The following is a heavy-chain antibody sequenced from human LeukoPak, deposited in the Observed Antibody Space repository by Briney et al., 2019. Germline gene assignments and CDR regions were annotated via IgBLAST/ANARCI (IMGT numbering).Heavy chain of an antibody. V-gene: IGHV1-69*04. CDR2: IIPILGIA. Sequence: SVKVSCKASGGTFSSYAISWVRQAPGQGLEWMGRIIPILGIANYAQKFQGRVTITADKSTSTAYMELSSLRSEDTAVYYCAREKTGEGDDAFDIWGQGTMVTVSS. J-gene: IGHJ3*02. D-gene: IGHD7-27*01. CDR3: AREKTGEGDDAFDI. CDR1: GGTFSSYA.